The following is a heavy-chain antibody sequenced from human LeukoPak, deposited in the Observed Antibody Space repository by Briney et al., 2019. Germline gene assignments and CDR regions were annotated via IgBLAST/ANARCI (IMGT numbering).Heavy chain of an antibody. V-gene: IGHV1-18*01. J-gene: IGHJ4*02. CDR1: GYTFTSYG. CDR2: ISAYNGNT. D-gene: IGHD3-10*02. Sequence: ASVKVSCKASGYTFTSYGISWVRQAPGQGLEWMGWISAYNGNTNYAQKLQGRVTMTTGTSTSTAYMELRSLRSDDTAVYYCARGLSPGVRGKYYFDYWGQGTLVTVSS. CDR3: ARGLSPGVRGKYYFDY.